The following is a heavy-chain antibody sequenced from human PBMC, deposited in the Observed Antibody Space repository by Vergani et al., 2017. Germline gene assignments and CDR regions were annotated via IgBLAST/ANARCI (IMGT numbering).Heavy chain of an antibody. D-gene: IGHD3-3*01. V-gene: IGHV1-69*08. Sequence: QVQLVQSGAEVKKPGSSVKVSCKASGGTFSSYTISWVRQAPGQGLEWMGRIIPILGIANYAQKFQGRVTITADKSTSTAYMELSSLRSEDTAVYYCAGDAQPNTIFGVVTYYWGQGTLVTVSS. J-gene: IGHJ4*02. CDR2: IIPILGIA. CDR1: GGTFSSYT. CDR3: AGDAQPNTIFGVVTYY.